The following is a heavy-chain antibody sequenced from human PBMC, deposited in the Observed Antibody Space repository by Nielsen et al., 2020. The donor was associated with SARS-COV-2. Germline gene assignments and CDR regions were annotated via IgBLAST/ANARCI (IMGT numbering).Heavy chain of an antibody. CDR2: ISYDGSNK. CDR1: GFTFSTYG. J-gene: IGHJ4*02. D-gene: IGHD2-15*01. Sequence: GGSLRLSCAASGFTFSTYGMHWVHQAPGKGLGWVAAISYDGSNKYYVDSVKGRFTISRDNSKNTLYLQMSSLREEDTAVYYCAKDWTAIVVVPSGGVDYWGQGTLVTVSS. CDR3: AKDWTAIVVVPSGGVDY. V-gene: IGHV3-30*18.